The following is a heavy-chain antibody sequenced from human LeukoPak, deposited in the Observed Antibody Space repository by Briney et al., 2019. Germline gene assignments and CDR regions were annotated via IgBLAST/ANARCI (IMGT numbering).Heavy chain of an antibody. CDR1: ELTVSNNY. D-gene: IGHD3-10*01. Sequence: GGSLRLSCAASELTVSNNYMSWVRQAPGKGLEWVSVIYGGGSTFYADSVQGRFTISRDNSKNTLYLQMNSLRVEDTAFYYCARSNYGDWHFDLWGRGTLVTASS. V-gene: IGHV3-53*01. CDR3: ARSNYGDWHFDL. J-gene: IGHJ2*01. CDR2: IYGGGST.